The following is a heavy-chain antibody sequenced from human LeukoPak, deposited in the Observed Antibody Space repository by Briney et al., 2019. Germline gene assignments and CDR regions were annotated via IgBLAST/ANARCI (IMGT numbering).Heavy chain of an antibody. J-gene: IGHJ4*02. Sequence: PGGSLRLSCAASGFSLSPYTMNWVRQAPGKGLEWVSSITSTSNFIYYADSVKGRFTVSRDNARNSLYLQMSSLRVEDTAIYYCANYGQVLDSWGQGTLVTVSS. D-gene: IGHD4-17*01. CDR1: GFSLSPYT. V-gene: IGHV3-21*01. CDR2: ITSTSNFI. CDR3: ANYGQVLDS.